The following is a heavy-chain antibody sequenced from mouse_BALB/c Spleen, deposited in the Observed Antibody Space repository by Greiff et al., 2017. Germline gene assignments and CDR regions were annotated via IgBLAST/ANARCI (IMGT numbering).Heavy chain of an antibody. D-gene: IGHD2-4*01. CDR1: GYSITSDYA. Sequence: EVQLQESGPGLVKPSQSLSLTCTVTGYSITSDYAWNWIRQFPGNKLEWMGYISYSGSTSYNPSLKSRISITRDTSKNQFFLQLNSVTTEVTATYYCARDSYGSYDYDGGRAMDYWGQGTSVTVSS. V-gene: IGHV3-2*02. CDR3: ARDSYGSYDYDGGRAMDY. J-gene: IGHJ4*01. CDR2: ISYSGST.